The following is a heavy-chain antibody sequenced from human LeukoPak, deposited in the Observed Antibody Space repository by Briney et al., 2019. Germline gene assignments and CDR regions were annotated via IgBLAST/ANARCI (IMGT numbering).Heavy chain of an antibody. CDR2: INHSGST. V-gene: IGHV4-34*01. CDR3: ARGVPLGQQLVSRYFQH. Sequence: SETLSLTCAVYGGSFSGYYWSWIRQPPGKGLEWIGEINHSGSTNYNPSLKSRVTISVDTSKNQFSLKLSSETAADTAVYYCARGVPLGQQLVSRYFQHWGQGTLVTVSS. J-gene: IGHJ1*01. D-gene: IGHD6-13*01. CDR1: GGSFSGYY.